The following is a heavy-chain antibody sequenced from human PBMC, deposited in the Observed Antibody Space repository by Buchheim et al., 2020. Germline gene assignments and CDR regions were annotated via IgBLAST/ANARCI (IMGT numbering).Heavy chain of an antibody. CDR3: ARDLTGGYYDSSMGYYGMDV. Sequence: QVQLVQSGAEVKKPGSSVKVSCKASGGTFSSYAISWVRQAPGQGLEWMGGIIPIFGTANYAQKFQGRVTITADESTRTAYMELSSLRSEDTAVYYCARDLTGGYYDSSMGYYGMDVWGQGTT. V-gene: IGHV1-69*01. CDR2: IIPIFGTA. J-gene: IGHJ6*02. CDR1: GGTFSSYA. D-gene: IGHD3-22*01.